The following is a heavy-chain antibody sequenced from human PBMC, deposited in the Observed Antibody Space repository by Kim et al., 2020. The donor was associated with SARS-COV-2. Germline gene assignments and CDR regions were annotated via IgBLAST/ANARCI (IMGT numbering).Heavy chain of an antibody. CDR2: RWYRSRRYH. D-gene: IGHD6-6*01. V-gene: IGHV6-1*01. CDR3: TTDRPPLGYGMGG. J-gene: IGHJ6*04. CDR1: GDSVSSNSAA. Sequence: SQTLSLTCAISGDSVSSNSAAWNWTRQSPSSGLEWLVWRWYRSRRYHDYGASVKRRININPDTFKNQFSLQLNSVTPEDTAVSYCTTDRPPLGYGMGGWG.